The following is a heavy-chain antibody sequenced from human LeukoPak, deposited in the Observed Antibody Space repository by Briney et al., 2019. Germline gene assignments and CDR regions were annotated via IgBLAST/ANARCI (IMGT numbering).Heavy chain of an antibody. D-gene: IGHD1-26*01. J-gene: IGHJ5*02. CDR1: GGSISGYY. V-gene: IGHV4-59*01. CDR3: AREGVRWELRGVMFDP. CDR2: IYYSGST. Sequence: SETLSLTCTVSGGSISGYYWSWIRQPPGKGLGWIGYIYYSGSTNYNPSLKSRLTISVDMSKNQFSLRLSSATAADTAVYYCAREGVRWELRGVMFDPWGQGTLVTVSS.